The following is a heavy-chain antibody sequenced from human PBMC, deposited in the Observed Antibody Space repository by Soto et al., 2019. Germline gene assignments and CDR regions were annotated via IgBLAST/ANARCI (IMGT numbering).Heavy chain of an antibody. CDR2: ISSISGSTI. Sequence: GSLRLSCAAAGFPFSDYYMSWIRKAPGKGLEWVSYISSISGSTIYYADSVKGRFTISRDNGKNSVYLQMNSLRAEETAVYYCAGGSYSYYGSRTPWDNAFDIWGQGTMVTVSS. V-gene: IGHV3-11*01. J-gene: IGHJ3*02. CDR1: GFPFSDYY. CDR3: AGGSYSYYGSRTPWDNAFDI. D-gene: IGHD3-10*01.